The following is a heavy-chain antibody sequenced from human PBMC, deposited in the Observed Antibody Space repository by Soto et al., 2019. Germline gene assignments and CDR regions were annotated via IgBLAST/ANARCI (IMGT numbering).Heavy chain of an antibody. D-gene: IGHD5-12*01. CDR3: ARGLRLDYFDY. J-gene: IGHJ4*02. CDR2: IIPILGIA. V-gene: IGHV1-69*02. CDR1: GRTFSSYT. Sequence: SVKVSCXASGRTFSSYTISWVRQAPGQGLEWMGRIIPILGIANYAQKFQGRVTITADKSTSTAYMELSSLRSEDTAVYYCARGLRLDYFDYWGQGNLVTVSS.